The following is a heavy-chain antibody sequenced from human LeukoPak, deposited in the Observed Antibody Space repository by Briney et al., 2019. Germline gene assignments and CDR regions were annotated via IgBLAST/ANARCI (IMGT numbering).Heavy chain of an antibody. CDR2: INTKTGGT. Sequence: ASVKVSCKASGYSFTDYHVHWVRQAPGQGLEWMGWINTKTGGTNYAQTFQGRVTLTRDTSISTVYMEMSSLRSDDTAVYYCARDRPGYSSYFDPWGQGTLVTVSS. CDR3: ARDRPGYSSYFDP. J-gene: IGHJ5*02. CDR1: GYSFTDYH. D-gene: IGHD6-19*01. V-gene: IGHV1-2*02.